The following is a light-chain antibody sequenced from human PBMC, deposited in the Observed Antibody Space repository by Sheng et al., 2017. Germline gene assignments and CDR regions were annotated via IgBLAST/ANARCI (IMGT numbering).Light chain of an antibody. Sequence: EIVLTQSPGTLSLSPGERATLSCRASQSINNNFLAWYQQKPGQAPRLLIYDISKRATAIPDRFSGSGSGTDFTLTITRLEPDDFAVYWCQQFGSSPLTFGGGTKVEIK. V-gene: IGKV3-20*01. CDR1: QSINNNF. CDR3: QQFGSSPLT. CDR2: DIS. J-gene: IGKJ4*01.